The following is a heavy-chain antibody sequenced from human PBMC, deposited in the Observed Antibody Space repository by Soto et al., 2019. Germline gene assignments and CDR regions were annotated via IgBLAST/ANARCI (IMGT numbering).Heavy chain of an antibody. D-gene: IGHD1-26*01. J-gene: IGHJ4*02. V-gene: IGHV3-15*07. CDR2: IKSKTDGGTT. Sequence: GGSLRLSCAASGFTFSNAWMNWVRQAPGKGLEWVGRIKSKTDGGTTDYAAPVKGRFTISRDDSKNTLYLQMNSLKTEDTAVYYCTHIVGATPVFDYWGQGTLVTVSS. CDR3: THIVGATPVFDY. CDR1: GFTFSNAW.